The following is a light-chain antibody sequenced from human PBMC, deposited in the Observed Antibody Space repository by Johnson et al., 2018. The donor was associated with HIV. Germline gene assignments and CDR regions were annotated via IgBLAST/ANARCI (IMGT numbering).Light chain of an antibody. J-gene: IGLJ1*01. Sequence: QSILTQPPSVSAAPGQNVNISCSGGSSNIGTNYVSWYQQFPGTAPTLLIYDNNKRPSGIPDRFSDSQSGTSATLAITGLQTGDEADYYRGTWDTSRGSQYVFGSGTKVTVL. V-gene: IGLV1-51*01. CDR1: SSNIGTNY. CDR2: DNN. CDR3: GTWDTSRGSQYV.